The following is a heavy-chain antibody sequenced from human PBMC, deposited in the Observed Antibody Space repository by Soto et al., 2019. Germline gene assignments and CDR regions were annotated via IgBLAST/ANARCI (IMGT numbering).Heavy chain of an antibody. CDR3: AREILTGNDYNYYYYMDV. CDR2: IYYSGST. CDR1: GGSISSYY. V-gene: IGHV4-59*01. J-gene: IGHJ6*03. Sequence: SETLSLTCTVSGGSISSYYWSWIRQPPGKGLEWIGYIYYSGSTNYNPSLKSRVTISVDTSKNQFSLKLSSVTAADTAVYYCAREILTGNDYNYYYYMDVWGKGTTVTVSS. D-gene: IGHD3-9*01.